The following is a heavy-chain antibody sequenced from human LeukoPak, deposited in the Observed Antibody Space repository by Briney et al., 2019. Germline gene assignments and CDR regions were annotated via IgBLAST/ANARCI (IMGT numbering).Heavy chain of an antibody. CDR3: ARDAAAAGTRGDY. J-gene: IGHJ4*02. V-gene: IGHV3-33*01. D-gene: IGHD6-13*01. CDR1: GFTFSSYG. CDR2: IWYGGSNK. Sequence: GGSLRLSCAASGFTFSSYGMHWIRQAPGKGLEWVAVIWYGGSNKYYADSVKGRFTISRDNSKNTLYLQMNSLRAEDTAVYYCARDAAAAGTRGDYWGQGTLVTVSS.